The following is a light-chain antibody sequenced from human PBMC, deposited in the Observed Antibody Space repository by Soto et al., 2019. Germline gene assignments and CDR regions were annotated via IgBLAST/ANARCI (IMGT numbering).Light chain of an antibody. CDR2: AAS. J-gene: IGKJ3*01. V-gene: IGKV1-39*01. Sequence: DIPVNPSPSSLSASVGDRVTITCRARQNMDRDLNWYQQKPGKAPKLLIFAASSLQRGVPARFSGSGSVTDFTLAISSLQPDAFGTDSCQPSYSPVFTCRPGTKVDF. CDR1: QNMDRD. CDR3: QPSYSPVFT.